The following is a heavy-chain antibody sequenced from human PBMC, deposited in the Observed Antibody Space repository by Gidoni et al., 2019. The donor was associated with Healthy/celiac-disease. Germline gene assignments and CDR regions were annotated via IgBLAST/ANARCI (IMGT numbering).Heavy chain of an antibody. CDR3: TRGLSGSYYFDY. V-gene: IGHV4-34*01. CDR1: VGSFSGYY. J-gene: IGHJ4*02. D-gene: IGHD1-26*01. CDR2: SNHSGST. Sequence: QVPLQQWGAGLLKPSETLSLTCAVYVGSFSGYYWSWIRQPPGKGLEWIGESNHSGSTNYNPSLKSRVTISVDTSKNQFSLKLSSVTAADTAVYYCTRGLSGSYYFDYWGQGTLVTVSS.